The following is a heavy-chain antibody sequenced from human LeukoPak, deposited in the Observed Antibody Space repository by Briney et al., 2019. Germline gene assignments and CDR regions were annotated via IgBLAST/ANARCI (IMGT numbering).Heavy chain of an antibody. CDR3: ARGPTNGQAFDY. J-gene: IGHJ4*02. D-gene: IGHD2-8*01. V-gene: IGHV3-21*01. Sequence: GGSLRLSCAASGFTFSSYSMNWVRQAPGKGLEWVSSISSSSSSIYYADSVKGRFTISRDNGKNSLYLQMNSLRAEDTAVYYCARGPTNGQAFDYWGQGTLVSVSS. CDR2: ISSSSSSI. CDR1: GFTFSSYS.